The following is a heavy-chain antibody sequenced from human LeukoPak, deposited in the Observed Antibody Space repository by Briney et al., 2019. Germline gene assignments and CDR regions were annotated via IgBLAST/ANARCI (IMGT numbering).Heavy chain of an antibody. CDR2: MSGSGGSA. CDR1: GFTFSSYA. CDR3: AKGGTAMIIWAPYFDY. Sequence: GGSLRLSCAASGFTFSSYAMSWVRQAPGKGLEWVSGMSGSGGSAYYADYVKGRFTISRDNSKNTLNLLMNSLRAEDTAVYYCAKGGTAMIIWAPYFDYWGQGTLATVSS. J-gene: IGHJ4*02. V-gene: IGHV3-23*01. D-gene: IGHD5-18*01.